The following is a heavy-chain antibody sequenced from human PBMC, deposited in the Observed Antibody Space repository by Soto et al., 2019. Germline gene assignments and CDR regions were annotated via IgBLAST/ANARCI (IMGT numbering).Heavy chain of an antibody. CDR2: ISSSSSYI. CDR1: GFTFSSYS. Sequence: EVQLVESGGGLVKPGGSLRLSCAASGFTFSSYSMNWVRQAPGKGLEWVSSISSSSSYIYYADSVKGRFTISRDNAKNSLELQMNSLRDEDTDVYYCARGSVAGSYYYYGMDVWGQGTTVTVSS. CDR3: ARGSVAGSYYYYGMDV. V-gene: IGHV3-21*01. J-gene: IGHJ6*02. D-gene: IGHD6-19*01.